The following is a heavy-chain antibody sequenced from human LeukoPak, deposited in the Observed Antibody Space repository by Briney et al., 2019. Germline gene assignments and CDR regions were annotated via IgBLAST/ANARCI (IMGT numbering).Heavy chain of an antibody. Sequence: WASVRVSCKASGYTFTSYDINWVRQAPGQGLEGMGWMNPNSGGTNYAQKFQGRVTMTRDTSISTAYMELSRLRSDDTAVYYCAILPIVVVPAATSFDYWGQGTLVTVSS. CDR3: AILPIVVVPAATSFDY. CDR1: GYTFTSYD. CDR2: MNPNSGGT. V-gene: IGHV1-2*02. J-gene: IGHJ4*02. D-gene: IGHD2-2*01.